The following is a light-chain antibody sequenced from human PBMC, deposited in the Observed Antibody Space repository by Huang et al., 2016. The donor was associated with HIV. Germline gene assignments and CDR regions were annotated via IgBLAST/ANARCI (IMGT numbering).Light chain of an antibody. CDR1: QNISSL. Sequence: DIQMAQSPSILSAFVGDRGIITCRASQNISSLLAWYQQNPGEATKVLVYKASTLKTGVQSTCSGGVSATAFLITISSLQHDHLAAYYYQQYDSYWTFGQGTKVEIK. CDR3: QQYDSYWT. V-gene: IGKV1-5*03. CDR2: KAS. J-gene: IGKJ1*01.